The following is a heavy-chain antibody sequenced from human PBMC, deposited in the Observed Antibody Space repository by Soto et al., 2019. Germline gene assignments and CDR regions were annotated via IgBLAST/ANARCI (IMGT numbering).Heavy chain of an antibody. V-gene: IGHV4-30-2*06. J-gene: IGHJ6*02. D-gene: IGHD2-21*01. CDR3: ARSRRVRDYYYGMDV. CDR1: GVAMTYGGYS. CDR2: IGHLETT. Sequence: PSETLSLTCSVSGVAMTYGGYSWSWIRQSPEKGLEWLGYIGHLETTYYNPSFKSRLSLSIDTTRNQFSLKLSSVTAADTAVYYCARSRRVRDYYYGMDVWGQGTTVTVSS.